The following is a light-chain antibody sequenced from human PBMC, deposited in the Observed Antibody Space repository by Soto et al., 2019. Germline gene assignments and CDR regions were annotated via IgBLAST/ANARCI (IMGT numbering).Light chain of an antibody. Sequence: EIVLTQSPGTLSLSPGERATLSCRASQSVSSSYLAWYQQKLGQAPRRLIYGVSNSATGIPDRFSGSGSGTDFTLTISRLESEDFAVYYCQQYGTSPRTFGKGNKVDIK. CDR2: GVS. CDR1: QSVSSSY. CDR3: QQYGTSPRT. V-gene: IGKV3-20*01. J-gene: IGKJ1*01.